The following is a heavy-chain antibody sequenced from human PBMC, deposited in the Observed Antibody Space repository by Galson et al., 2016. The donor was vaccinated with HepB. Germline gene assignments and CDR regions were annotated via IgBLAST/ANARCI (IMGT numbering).Heavy chain of an antibody. V-gene: IGHV3-33*01. J-gene: IGHJ4*02. CDR3: AREGVIVGASMPDY. Sequence: SLRLSCAASGFTFKTYGMHWVRQAPGKGLEWVALIWFDGSNEFYAETVKGRFTISTDNSMSTLYLQMKSLRVDDSAVYFCAREGVIVGASMPDYWGQGTQVTVSS. CDR2: IWFDGSNE. CDR1: GFTFKTYG. D-gene: IGHD1-26*01.